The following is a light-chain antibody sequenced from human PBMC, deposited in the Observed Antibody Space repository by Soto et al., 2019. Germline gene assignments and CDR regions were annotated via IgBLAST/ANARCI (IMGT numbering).Light chain of an antibody. CDR3: QQYNNWPPIT. Sequence: MTQSPSTLSASVGDRVTITCRASQSVSSYLAWYQQKPGQAPRLLIYDASIRATGIPARFSGSGSGTEFTLTISSLQSEDFAVYYCQQYNNWPPITFGQGTRLEIK. V-gene: IGKV3-15*01. CDR2: DAS. J-gene: IGKJ5*01. CDR1: QSVSSY.